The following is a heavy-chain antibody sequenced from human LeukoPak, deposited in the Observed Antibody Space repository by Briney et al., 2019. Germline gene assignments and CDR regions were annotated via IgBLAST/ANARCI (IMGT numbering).Heavy chain of an antibody. CDR1: GFTFSSYS. CDR3: ARDRDHDVLLWFGEFAGSLGNYYYMDV. V-gene: IGHV3-48*04. Sequence: PGGSLRLSCAASGFTFSSYSMNWVRQAPGKGLEWVSYISSSSSTIYYADSVKGRFTISRDNAKNSLYLQMNSLRAEDTAVYYCARDRDHDVLLWFGEFAGSLGNYYYMDVWGKGTTVTVSS. CDR2: ISSSSSTI. D-gene: IGHD3-10*01. J-gene: IGHJ6*03.